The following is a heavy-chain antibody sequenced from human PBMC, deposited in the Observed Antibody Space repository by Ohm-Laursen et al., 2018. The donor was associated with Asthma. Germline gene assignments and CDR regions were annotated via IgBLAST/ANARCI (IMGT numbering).Heavy chain of an antibody. CDR2: IYYSGST. CDR3: VREDFDWPPGYCDY. V-gene: IGHV4-31*03. CDR1: GGSIGSGSYY. D-gene: IGHD3-9*01. Sequence: TLSLTCTVSGGSIGSGSYYWSWIRQHPGKGLEWIGYIYYSGSTYYNPSLKGRVTISIDTSKNQFSLKLSSVTAADTAVYYCVREDFDWPPGYCDYWGQGTLVTVSS. J-gene: IGHJ4*02.